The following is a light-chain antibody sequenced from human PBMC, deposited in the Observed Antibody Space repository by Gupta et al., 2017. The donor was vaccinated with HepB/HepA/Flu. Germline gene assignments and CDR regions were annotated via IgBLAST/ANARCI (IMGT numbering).Light chain of an antibody. CDR3: CSYTSTSTLL. V-gene: IGLV2-23*02. J-gene: IGLJ2*01. CDR1: SSDVGSYNL. Sequence: QSALTPPASGSGSPGQSITISCTGTSSDVGSYNLVSWYQQHPGKAPKLMIYEVTKRPSGVSNRFSGSKSGNTASLTISGLQAEDEADYYCCSYTSTSTLLFGGGTKVTVL. CDR2: EVT.